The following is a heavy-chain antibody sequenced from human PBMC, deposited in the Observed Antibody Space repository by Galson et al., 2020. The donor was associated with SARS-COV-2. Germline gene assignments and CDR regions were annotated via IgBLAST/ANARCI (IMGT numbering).Heavy chain of an antibody. D-gene: IGHD3-22*01. CDR3: AKRDDSSGYPYYFDY. J-gene: IGHJ4*02. CDR1: GFTFSNYA. CDR2: IGGSGGST. Sequence: GSLRLSCAASGFTFSNYAMSWVRQAPGKGLEWVSAIGGSGGSTYYADSVKGRFTISRDNSKNTLYLQMNSLRAEDTAVYYRAKRDDSSGYPYYFDYWGQGTLVTVSS. V-gene: IGHV3-23*01.